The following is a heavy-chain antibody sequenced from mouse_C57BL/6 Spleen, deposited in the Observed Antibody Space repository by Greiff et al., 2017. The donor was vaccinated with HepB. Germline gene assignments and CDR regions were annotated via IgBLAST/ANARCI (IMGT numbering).Heavy chain of an antibody. CDR2: IYPGSGNT. Sequence: QVQLQQSGPELVKPGASVKISCKASGYSFTSYYIHWVKQRPGQGLEWIGWIYPGSGNTKYNEKFKGKATLTADTSSSTAYMQLSSLTSEDSAVYYCARGNYPYAMDYWGQGTSVTVSS. CDR1: GYSFTSYY. V-gene: IGHV1-66*01. CDR3: ARGNYPYAMDY. D-gene: IGHD2-1*01. J-gene: IGHJ4*01.